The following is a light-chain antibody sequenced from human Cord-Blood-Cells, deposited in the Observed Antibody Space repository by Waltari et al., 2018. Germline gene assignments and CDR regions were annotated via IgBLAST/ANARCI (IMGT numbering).Light chain of an antibody. CDR1: QSLLHSNGYNY. CDR2: LGS. V-gene: IGKV2-28*01. Sequence: IVMTQSPLSLPVAPGEPASTSCRSSQSLLHSNGYNYLCWYQQKPGHSPQLLIYLGSNWAAGVPDRFSGSGSGTDFTLKISRVEAEDVGVYYCRQALQTPYTFGHGTKLEIK. CDR3: RQALQTPYT. J-gene: IGKJ2*01.